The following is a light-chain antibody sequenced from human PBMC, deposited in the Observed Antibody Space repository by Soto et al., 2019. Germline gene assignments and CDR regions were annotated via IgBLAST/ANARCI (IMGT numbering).Light chain of an antibody. V-gene: IGKV1-39*01. CDR3: QQTDSFPLT. Sequence: DIQMTQSPSSLSASVGDRVTITCRASQSISSYLNWYQQKPGKAPKLLIYAASSLQSGIPSRFSGSGSGTDFTLTINNLQPEDFATYYCQQTDSFPLTFGGGTKVDIK. CDR2: AAS. J-gene: IGKJ4*01. CDR1: QSISSY.